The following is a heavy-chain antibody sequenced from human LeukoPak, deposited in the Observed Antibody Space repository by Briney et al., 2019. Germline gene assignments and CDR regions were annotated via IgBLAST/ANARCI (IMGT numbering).Heavy chain of an antibody. Sequence: GESLKISCKGSGYSFTSNWIGWVRQMPGKGLEWMGIIYPGDSDTRYSPSFQGQVTISADKSISTAYLQWSSLKASDTAMYYCARTRSYYDFWSGYPDYWGQGTLVTVSS. J-gene: IGHJ4*02. CDR1: GYSFTSNW. V-gene: IGHV5-51*01. D-gene: IGHD3-3*01. CDR2: IYPGDSDT. CDR3: ARTRSYYDFWSGYPDY.